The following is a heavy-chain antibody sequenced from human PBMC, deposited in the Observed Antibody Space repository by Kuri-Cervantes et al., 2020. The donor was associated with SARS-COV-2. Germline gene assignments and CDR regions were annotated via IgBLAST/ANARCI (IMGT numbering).Heavy chain of an antibody. Sequence: GESLKISCAASGFTFSSYWMHWVRQASGKGLVWVSRINSDGSSTSYADSVKGRFTISRDNAKNKLYLQMNSLRAEDTAVYYCATLDGMDVWGQGTTVTVSS. CDR3: ATLDGMDV. CDR2: INSDGSST. J-gene: IGHJ6*02. V-gene: IGHV3-74*01. CDR1: GFTFSSYW.